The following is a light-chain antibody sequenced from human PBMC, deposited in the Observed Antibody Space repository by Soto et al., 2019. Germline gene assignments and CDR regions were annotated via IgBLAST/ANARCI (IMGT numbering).Light chain of an antibody. CDR3: SSYAGSNHYG. V-gene: IGLV2-8*01. CDR2: EVS. CDR1: SSDVGGYNY. Sequence: QSALTQPPSASGSPGQSVTISCTGTSSDVGGYNYVSWYQQHPGKAPKLMIYEVSKRPSGVPDRFSGSKSDNTASLTVSGLQAEDEADYYCSSYAGSNHYGIGHGKKVIV. J-gene: IGLJ1*01.